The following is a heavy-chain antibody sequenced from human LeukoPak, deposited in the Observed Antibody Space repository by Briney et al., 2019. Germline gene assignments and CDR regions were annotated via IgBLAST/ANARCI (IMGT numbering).Heavy chain of an antibody. V-gene: IGHV7-4-1*02. CDR1: GYTFTSSA. Sequence: ASVKDSCKASGYTFTSSAMNWVRQAPGQGLEWMGWINTNTGNPTYAQGFTGRFVFSLDTSVSTAYLQISSLKAEDTAVYYCARVRGGIAVTSIDYWGQGTLVTVSS. D-gene: IGHD6-19*01. J-gene: IGHJ4*02. CDR3: ARVRGGIAVTSIDY. CDR2: INTNTGNP.